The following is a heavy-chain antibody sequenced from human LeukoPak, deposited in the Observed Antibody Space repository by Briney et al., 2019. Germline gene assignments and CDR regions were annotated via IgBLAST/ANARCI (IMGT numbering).Heavy chain of an antibody. V-gene: IGHV1-2*02. D-gene: IGHD5-24*01. CDR2: INPNSGGT. J-gene: IGHJ6*03. CDR3: ARDSGDGYNLAFYYYYMDV. Sequence: ASVKVSCKASGYTFTGYYMHWVRQAPGQGLEWMGWINPNSGGTNYAQKFQGRVTMTRDTSISTAYMELSRLRSDDTAVYYCARDSGDGYNLAFYYYYMDVGGEGTTVTVSS. CDR1: GYTFTGYY.